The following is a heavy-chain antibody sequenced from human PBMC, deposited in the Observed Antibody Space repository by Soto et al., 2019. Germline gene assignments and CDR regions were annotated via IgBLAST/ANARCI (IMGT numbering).Heavy chain of an antibody. CDR3: ARRRQEGAYCGGDCYRDAFDI. J-gene: IGHJ3*02. CDR2: IYPGDSDT. V-gene: IGHV5-51*01. D-gene: IGHD2-21*02. Sequence: GESLKISCKGSGYSFTSYWIGWVRQMPGKGLEWMGIIYPGDSDTRYSPSFQGQVTISADKSISTAYLQWSSLKASDTAMYYCARRRQEGAYCGGDCYRDAFDIWGQGTMVTVSS. CDR1: GYSFTSYW.